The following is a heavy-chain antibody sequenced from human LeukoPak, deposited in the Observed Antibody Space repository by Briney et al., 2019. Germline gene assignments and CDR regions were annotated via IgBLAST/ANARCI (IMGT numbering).Heavy chain of an antibody. Sequence: GGSLRLSCAASGFTFSNYAMSWVRQAPGKGLEWVSTISGSGGSTYYADSVKGRVSISRDNSKNTLYLQMNSLRAEDTAVYYCAKDSGRSDPWGQGTLVTVSS. V-gene: IGHV3-23*01. CDR3: AKDSGRSDP. CDR1: GFTFSNYA. J-gene: IGHJ5*02. CDR2: ISGSGGST.